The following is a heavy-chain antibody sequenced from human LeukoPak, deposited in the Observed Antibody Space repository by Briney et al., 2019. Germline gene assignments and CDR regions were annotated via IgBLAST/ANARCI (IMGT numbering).Heavy chain of an antibody. V-gene: IGHV3-23*01. CDR2: ISGSGGAT. CDR3: AKNHSDGYLDY. J-gene: IGHJ4*02. CDR1: GFTFSSYG. Sequence: PGGSLRLSCAASGFTFSSYGMSWVRQAPGKGLEWVSAISGSGGATYYADSVKGRFTISRDNSKNTLYLQMNCLRAEDTAVYYCAKNHSDGYLDYWGQGTLVTVSS. D-gene: IGHD5-24*01.